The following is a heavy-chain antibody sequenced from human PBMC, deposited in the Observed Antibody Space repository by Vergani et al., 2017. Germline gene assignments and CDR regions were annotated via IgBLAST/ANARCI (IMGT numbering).Heavy chain of an antibody. V-gene: IGHV5-51*01. Sequence: EVELVQSGPEMRKRGESLKISCKGSEYSFGNYWIGWVRQMPGKGLEWMGIIYPADSDTRYSPSFQGQVTISADKSISTAFLQWDSLKASDSALYYCARHTTYTDSWGQGTLVTVSS. CDR2: IYPADSDT. D-gene: IGHD1-1*01. J-gene: IGHJ4*02. CDR3: ARHTTYTDS. CDR1: EYSFGNYW.